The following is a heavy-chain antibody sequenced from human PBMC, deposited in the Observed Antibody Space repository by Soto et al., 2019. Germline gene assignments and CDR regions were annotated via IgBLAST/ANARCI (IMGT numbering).Heavy chain of an antibody. V-gene: IGHV3-23*01. CDR3: VQAEWELLLEYFQH. J-gene: IGHJ1*01. CDR1: GFTFSRYA. D-gene: IGHD1-26*01. Sequence: PGGSLRLSCAASGFTFSRYAMSCVRQAPGKGLEWVSAISGSGGSTYYADSVKGRFTISRDNSKNTLYLQMNSLRAEDTAVYYCVQAEWELLLEYFQHWGQGTLVTVSS. CDR2: ISGSGGST.